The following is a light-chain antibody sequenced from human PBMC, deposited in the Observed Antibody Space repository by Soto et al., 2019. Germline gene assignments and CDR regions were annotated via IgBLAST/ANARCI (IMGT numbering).Light chain of an antibody. V-gene: IGKV3-15*01. J-gene: IGKJ1*01. CDR2: GAS. CDR3: QQYNTWWT. Sequence: EIVMTQSPATLSVSPGERATLSCRASQSVSSNLAWYQQKPGQSPRLLNYGASTRATGNPARFSGSGSGTEITLTSRRLQSEDFVVYYCQQYNTWWTIGHGTKVEIK. CDR1: QSVSSN.